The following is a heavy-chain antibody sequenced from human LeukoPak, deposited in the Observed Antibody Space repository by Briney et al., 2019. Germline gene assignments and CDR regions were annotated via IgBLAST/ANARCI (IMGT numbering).Heavy chain of an antibody. J-gene: IGHJ4*02. CDR1: GVSISSSNSY. V-gene: IGHV4-39*02. CDR3: AREPWSIAYCSSITCGLNS. D-gene: IGHD2-2*01. CDR2: IYYSGNT. Sequence: PSETLSLTCTVSGVSISSSNSYWGWIRQPPGKGLEWIGSIYYSGNTYYNASLKSQVSISIDTSKNQFSLRLTSVTAADTAVYYCAREPWSIAYCSSITCGLNSWGQGTLVTVSS.